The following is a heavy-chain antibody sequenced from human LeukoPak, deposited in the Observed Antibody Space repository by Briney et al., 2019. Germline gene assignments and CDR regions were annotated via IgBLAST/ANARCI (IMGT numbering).Heavy chain of an antibody. CDR2: ISGSGGST. CDR1: GFTFSSYS. J-gene: IGHJ4*02. Sequence: GGSLRLSCAASGFTFSSYSMNWVRQAPGKGLEWVSAISGSGGSTYYADSVKGRFTISRDNSKNTLYLQMNSLRAEDTAVYYCAKDRDCSGGSCYEFDYWGQGTLVTVSS. D-gene: IGHD2-15*01. CDR3: AKDRDCSGGSCYEFDY. V-gene: IGHV3-23*01.